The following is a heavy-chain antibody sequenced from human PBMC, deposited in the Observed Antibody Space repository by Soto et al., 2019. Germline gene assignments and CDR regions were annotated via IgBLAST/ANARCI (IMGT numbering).Heavy chain of an antibody. CDR3: AKDKLYSNYEHYFDY. CDR2: ISWHSGNI. CDR1: GFTFENYA. D-gene: IGHD4-4*01. Sequence: EVQLVESGGGLVQPGRSLRLSCAASGFTFENYAMHWVRQAPGKGLEWVSGISWHSGNIGYADSVRGRFTISRDNAKNSLYMQMNSLRPEGTGLYYCAKDKLYSNYEHYFDYWGQGTLVTVSS. V-gene: IGHV3-9*01. J-gene: IGHJ4*02.